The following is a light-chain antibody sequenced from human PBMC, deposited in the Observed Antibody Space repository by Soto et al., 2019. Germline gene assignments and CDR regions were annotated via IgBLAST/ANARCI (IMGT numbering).Light chain of an antibody. CDR3: QQYHNWPIT. CDR2: DAS. CDR1: QSVSSSY. Sequence: EIVLTQSPGTLSLSPGERATLSCRASQSVSSSYLAWYQQKPGLAPRLLIYDASSRATGISARFSGSGSGTEFTLTISSLQSEDFAVYYCQQYHNWPITFGQGTRLEIK. V-gene: IGKV3D-20*01. J-gene: IGKJ5*01.